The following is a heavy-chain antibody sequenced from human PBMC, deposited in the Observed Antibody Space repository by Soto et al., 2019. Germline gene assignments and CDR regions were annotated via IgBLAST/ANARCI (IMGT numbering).Heavy chain of an antibody. CDR2: IIPIFGTA. J-gene: IGHJ3*02. V-gene: IGHV1-69*13. CDR1: GGTFSSYA. CDR3: AGDYYASASRADAFDI. D-gene: IGHD3-10*01. Sequence: GASVKVSCKASGGTFSSYAISWVRQAPGQGLECMGGIIPIFGTANYAQKFPGRVTITADETTSTAYVELSRLRSEDTAVYYSAGDYYASASRADAFDIWCQRKIVTVSS.